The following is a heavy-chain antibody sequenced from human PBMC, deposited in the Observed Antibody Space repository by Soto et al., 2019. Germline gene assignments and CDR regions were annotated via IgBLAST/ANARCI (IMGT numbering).Heavy chain of an antibody. D-gene: IGHD6-13*01. CDR3: ARVGSSSSRWFDP. CDR1: GYTFTGYY. J-gene: IGHJ5*02. V-gene: IGHV1-2*04. Sequence: ASVKVSCKASGYTFTGYYMHWVRQAPGQGLEWMGWINPNSGGTNYAQKFQGWVTMTRDTSISTAYMELSRLRSDDTAVYYCARVGSSSSRWFDPWGQGTLVTVS. CDR2: INPNSGGT.